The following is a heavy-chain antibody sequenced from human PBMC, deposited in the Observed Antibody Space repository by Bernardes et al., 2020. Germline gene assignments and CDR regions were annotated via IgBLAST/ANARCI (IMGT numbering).Heavy chain of an antibody. V-gene: IGHV3-53*01. J-gene: IGHJ6*02. CDR1: GFTVSSNY. D-gene: IGHD1-20*01. CDR3: ASQRYNWNDYYYYGMDV. Sequence: GGSLRLSCAASGFTVSSNYMSWVRQAPGKGLEWVSVIYSGGSTYYADSVKGRFTISRDNSKNTLYLQMNSLRAEDTAVYYCASQRYNWNDYYYYGMDVWGQGTTVTVSS. CDR2: IYSGGST.